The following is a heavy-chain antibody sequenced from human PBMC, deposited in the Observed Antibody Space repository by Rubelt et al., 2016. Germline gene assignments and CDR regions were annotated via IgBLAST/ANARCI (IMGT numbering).Heavy chain of an antibody. CDR3: AKVRESGYYFDS. J-gene: IGHJ4*02. V-gene: IGHV3-23*01. Sequence: KGLEWVSAISGSGGSTYYADSVKGRFTISRDNSKNTLYLQMNSLRAEDTAVYYCAKVRESGYYFDSWGQGALVTVSS. CDR2: ISGSGGST. D-gene: IGHD6-25*01.